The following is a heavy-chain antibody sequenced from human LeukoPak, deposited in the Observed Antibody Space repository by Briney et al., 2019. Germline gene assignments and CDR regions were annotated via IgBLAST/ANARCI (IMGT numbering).Heavy chain of an antibody. Sequence: PGRSLRLSCAASGFTFSSYGMHWVRQAPGKGLEWVAVLSYDGSNKYYADSVKGRFTISRDNSKNTLYLQMNSLRAEDTAVYYCQRARNGAFDIWGQGTMVTVSS. D-gene: IGHD2-8*01. CDR3: QRARNGAFDI. J-gene: IGHJ3*02. V-gene: IGHV3-30*03. CDR2: LSYDGSNK. CDR1: GFTFSSYG.